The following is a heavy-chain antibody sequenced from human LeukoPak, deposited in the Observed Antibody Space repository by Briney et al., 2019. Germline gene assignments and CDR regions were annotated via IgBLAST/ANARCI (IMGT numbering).Heavy chain of an antibody. J-gene: IGHJ6*03. CDR2: IYTSGST. Sequence: SETLSLTCTASGGSISSYYWSWIRQPAGKGLEWIGRIYTSGSTNYNPSLKSRVTMSVDTYKNQFSLKLSSVTAADTAVYYCARDQSAHYYYYMDVWGKGTTVTVSS. V-gene: IGHV4-4*07. CDR3: ARDQSAHYYYYMDV. CDR1: GGSISSYY.